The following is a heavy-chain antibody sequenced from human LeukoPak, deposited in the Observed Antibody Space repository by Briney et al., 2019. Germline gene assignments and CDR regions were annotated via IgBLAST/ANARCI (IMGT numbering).Heavy chain of an antibody. D-gene: IGHD3-3*01. Sequence: PGGSLRLSCAASGFTFSSYAMHWVRQAPGKGLEWVAVISYDGSNKYYADSVKGRFTISRDNSKNTLYLQMNSLRAEDTAVYYCAKQGFWSGYYSYYYYYMDVWGKGTTVTVSS. CDR3: AKQGFWSGYYSYYYYYMDV. J-gene: IGHJ6*03. CDR1: GFTFSSYA. CDR2: ISYDGSNK. V-gene: IGHV3-30-3*02.